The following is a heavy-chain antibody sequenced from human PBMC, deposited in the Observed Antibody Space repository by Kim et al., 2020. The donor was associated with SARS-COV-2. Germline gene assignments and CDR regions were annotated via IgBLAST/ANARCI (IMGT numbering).Heavy chain of an antibody. Sequence: RVTISVDTSKNQFSLKLSSVTAADTAVYYCARDSCLLWFGELLTYYGMDVWGQGTTVTVSS. CDR3: ARDSCLLWFGELLTYYGMDV. V-gene: IGHV4-59*01. D-gene: IGHD3-10*01. J-gene: IGHJ6*02.